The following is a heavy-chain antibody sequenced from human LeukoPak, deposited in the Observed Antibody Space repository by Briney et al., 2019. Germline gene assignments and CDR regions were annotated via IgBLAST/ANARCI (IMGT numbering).Heavy chain of an antibody. CDR2: ISWNSGSI. J-gene: IGHJ6*02. V-gene: IGHV3-9*01. D-gene: IGHD3-16*01. Sequence: GRSLRLSCAASGFTFDDYAMHWVRQAPGKGLEWVSGISWNSGSIGYADSVKGRFTISRDNAKNSLYLQMNSLRAEDTALHYCAGGRYYYYGMDVWGQGTTVTVSS. CDR3: AGGRYYYYGMDV. CDR1: GFTFDDYA.